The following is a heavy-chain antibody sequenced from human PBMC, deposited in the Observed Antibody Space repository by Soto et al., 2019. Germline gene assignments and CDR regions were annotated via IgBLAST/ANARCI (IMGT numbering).Heavy chain of an antibody. V-gene: IGHV1-18*01. Sequence: QVQLVQSGAEVKKPGASVKVSCKASGYTFTTSGITWVRQAPGQGLEWMGWISANNGNTNYAQNVQGRVTMTTDTSTSTAYMEVRSLRTDDTAVYYCAKRRYTGGYYGIDYWGQGTLVTVSS. CDR1: GYTFTTSG. CDR2: ISANNGNT. D-gene: IGHD3-22*01. J-gene: IGHJ4*02. CDR3: AKRRYTGGYYGIDY.